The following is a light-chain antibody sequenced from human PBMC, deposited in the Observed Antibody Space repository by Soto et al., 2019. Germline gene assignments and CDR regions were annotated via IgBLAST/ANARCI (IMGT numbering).Light chain of an antibody. CDR3: VQRTTWPWT. CDR1: QSVSSH. CDR2: DAS. Sequence: EIVLTQSPGTLSLSPGERATLSCRASQSVSSHFAWYQQKPGQAPRLLIYDASNRATGIPARFSGSGSGTDFTLTISSLEPEDFAVYHCVQRTTWPWTCGQGSKVEIK. V-gene: IGKV3-11*01. J-gene: IGKJ1*01.